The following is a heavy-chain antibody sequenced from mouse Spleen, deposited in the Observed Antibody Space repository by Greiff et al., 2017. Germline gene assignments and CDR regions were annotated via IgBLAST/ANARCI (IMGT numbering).Heavy chain of an antibody. CDR3: ARPYGSLYWYFDV. Sequence: VQLQQSGAELVRPGSSVKLSCKASGYTFTSYWMHWVKQRPIQGLEWIGNIDPSDSETHYNQKFKDKATLTVDKSSSTAYMQLSSLTSEDSAVYYCARPYGSLYWYFDVWGTGTTVTVSS. J-gene: IGHJ1*03. CDR2: IDPSDSET. V-gene: IGHV1-52*01. D-gene: IGHD1-1*01. CDR1: GYTFTSYW.